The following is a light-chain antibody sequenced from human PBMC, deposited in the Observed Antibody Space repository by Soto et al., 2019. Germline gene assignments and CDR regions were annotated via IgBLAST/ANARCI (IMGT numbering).Light chain of an antibody. Sequence: EIVLTQSPGTLSFSPGERATLSCRASQSVSTYLAWYQQKPGQAPRLLIYGASTRATGLPDRFGGSGAGTDFTITISRLEPEDFAVYYCQQYGSLPQTFGQGTKLEIK. V-gene: IGKV3-20*01. J-gene: IGKJ2*01. CDR2: GAS. CDR1: QSVSTY. CDR3: QQYGSLPQT.